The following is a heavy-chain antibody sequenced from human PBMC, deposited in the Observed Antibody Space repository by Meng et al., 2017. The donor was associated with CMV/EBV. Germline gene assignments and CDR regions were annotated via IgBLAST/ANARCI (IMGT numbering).Heavy chain of an antibody. CDR2: ISADNQNT. Sequence: ASVKVSCKAPGNIFTKNGISWVRQAPGQRLEWMGWISADNQNTNLVQRFQGRVTMTIETSTNTAYVELRSLRSDDTAVYYRAMGGDYGDYHDPFDYWGQGTLVTVSS. D-gene: IGHD4-17*01. CDR1: GNIFTKNG. J-gene: IGHJ4*02. CDR3: AMGGDYGDYHDPFDY. V-gene: IGHV1-18*01.